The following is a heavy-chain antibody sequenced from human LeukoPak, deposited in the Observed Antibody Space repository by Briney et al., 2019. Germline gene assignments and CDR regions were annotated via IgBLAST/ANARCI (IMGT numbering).Heavy chain of an antibody. CDR2: IYNSGST. D-gene: IGHD3-10*01. CDR3: ARGGDYGSGSYTRLDI. CDR1: GGPISSFY. J-gene: IGHJ3*02. Sequence: SETLSLTCTVSGGPISSFYWSWIRQPPGKGLEWIGYIYNSGSTNYNPSLKSRVTISVDTSKNQFSLKLSSVTAADTAVYYCARGGDYGSGSYTRLDIWGQGTMVTVSS. V-gene: IGHV4-59*01.